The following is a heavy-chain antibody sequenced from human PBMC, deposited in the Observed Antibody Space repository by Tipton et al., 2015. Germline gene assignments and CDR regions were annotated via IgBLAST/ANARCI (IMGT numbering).Heavy chain of an antibody. CDR3: ARELSGWAPDY. CDR1: GFASGSSFTGYS. Sequence: SLRLSCLASGFASGSSFTGYSMNWFRQAPGKGLERVSSITGSSSYMFYADSVEGRFTISRDNAKNSLFLQMNSLTAEDTAVYFCARELSGWAPDYWGQGTLVTVSS. J-gene: IGHJ4*02. V-gene: IGHV3-21*01. CDR2: ITGSSSYM. D-gene: IGHD6-19*01.